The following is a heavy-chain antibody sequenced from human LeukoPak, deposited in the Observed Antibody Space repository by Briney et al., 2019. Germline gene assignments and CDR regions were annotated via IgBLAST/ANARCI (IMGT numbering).Heavy chain of an antibody. CDR3: ARPRRPLNYYDSSGYYRTFDAFDI. Sequence: GESLKISCKGSGYSFASHWIGWVRQMPGKGLEWMGIIYPSDSDTRYSPSFQGQVTISADKSINTAYLQWSSLKASDTAMYYCARPRRPLNYYDSSGYYRTFDAFDIWGQGTMVTVSS. D-gene: IGHD3-22*01. J-gene: IGHJ3*02. V-gene: IGHV5-51*01. CDR2: IYPSDSDT. CDR1: GYSFASHW.